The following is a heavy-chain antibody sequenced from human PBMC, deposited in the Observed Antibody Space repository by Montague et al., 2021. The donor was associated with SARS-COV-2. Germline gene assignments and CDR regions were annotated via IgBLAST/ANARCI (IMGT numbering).Heavy chain of an antibody. CDR1: GFTFGDYA. Sequence: SLRLSCAASGFTFGDYAMSWVRQAPGKGLEWVGFIRSKAYGGTTEYAASVKGRFTISRDDSKRIAYLQMNSLKTEDTAVYYCTRVALRYFDWLSDFDYWGQGTLVTVSS. CDR3: TRVALRYFDWLSDFDY. CDR2: IRSKAYGGTT. D-gene: IGHD3-9*01. J-gene: IGHJ4*02. V-gene: IGHV3-49*04.